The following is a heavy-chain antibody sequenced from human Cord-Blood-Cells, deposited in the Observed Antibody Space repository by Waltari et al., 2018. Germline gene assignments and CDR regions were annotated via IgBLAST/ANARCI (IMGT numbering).Heavy chain of an antibody. J-gene: IGHJ6*02. CDR2: IWYDGSNK. CDR1: GFTFSSYG. CDR3: ASLRYGSGSYYYYGMDV. D-gene: IGHD3-10*01. Sequence: QVQLVESGGGVVQPGRSLRLSCAASGFTFSSYGMHWVRQARGKGLEWVAVIWYDGSNKYYADSVKGRFTISRDNSKNTLYLQMNSLRAEDTAVYYCASLRYGSGSYYYYGMDVWGQGTTVTVSS. V-gene: IGHV3-33*01.